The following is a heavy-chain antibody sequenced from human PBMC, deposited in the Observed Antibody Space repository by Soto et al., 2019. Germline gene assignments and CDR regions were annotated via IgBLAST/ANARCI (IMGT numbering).Heavy chain of an antibody. Sequence: QVQLVESGGGVVQPGRSLRLSCAASGFTFSSYGMHWVRQAPGKGLEWVAVIWYDGSNKYYADSVKGRFTISRDNSKNTLYLQMNSLRAEDTAVYYCARGKVPGAEVGGYGMDVWGQGTTVTVSS. CDR2: IWYDGSNK. D-gene: IGHD2-2*01. CDR3: ARGKVPGAEVGGYGMDV. CDR1: GFTFSSYG. J-gene: IGHJ6*02. V-gene: IGHV3-33*01.